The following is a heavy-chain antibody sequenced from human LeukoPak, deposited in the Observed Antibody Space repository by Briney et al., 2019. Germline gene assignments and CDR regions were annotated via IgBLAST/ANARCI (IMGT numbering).Heavy chain of an antibody. Sequence: GRSLRLSCAASGFIFSSYGMNWVRQAPGKGLEWVSGIRVGGEIYYADSVKGRFTIYRDNSENTLYLQMSGLRAEDTAVYHCAKGTGDTGYYFDYWGQGTLVTVSS. CDR2: IRVGGEI. D-gene: IGHD7-27*01. J-gene: IGHJ4*02. CDR1: GFIFSSYG. CDR3: AKGTGDTGYYFDY. V-gene: IGHV3-23*01.